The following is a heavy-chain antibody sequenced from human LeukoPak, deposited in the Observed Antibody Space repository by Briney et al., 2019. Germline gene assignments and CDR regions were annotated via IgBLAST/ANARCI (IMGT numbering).Heavy chain of an antibody. CDR1: GGSISSGGYY. J-gene: IGHJ4*02. D-gene: IGHD2-2*01. CDR3: ARENRYCSSTSCSTFDY. CDR2: IYYSGST. Sequence: SETLSLTCTVSGGSISSGGYYWSWIRQHPGKGLEWIGYIYYSGSTYYNPFLKSRVTISVDTSKNQFSLKLSSVTAADTAVYYCARENRYCSSTSCSTFDYWGQGTLVTVSS. V-gene: IGHV4-31*03.